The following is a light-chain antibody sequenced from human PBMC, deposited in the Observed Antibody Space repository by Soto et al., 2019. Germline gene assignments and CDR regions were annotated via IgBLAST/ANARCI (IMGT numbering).Light chain of an antibody. Sequence: QSALTQPASVSGSPGQSITISCTGTSSDVGGYNYVSGYQQHPGKAPKLMIYDVSNRPSGVSNRFSGSKSGNTASLTISGLQDEDEADYYCSSYTSSSTLVFGGGTKLTVL. CDR3: SSYTSSSTLV. CDR1: SSDVGGYNY. J-gene: IGLJ2*01. CDR2: DVS. V-gene: IGLV2-14*01.